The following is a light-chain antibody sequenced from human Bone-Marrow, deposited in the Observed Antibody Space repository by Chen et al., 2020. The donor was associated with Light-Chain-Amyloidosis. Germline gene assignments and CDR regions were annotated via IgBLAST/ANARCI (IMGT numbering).Light chain of an antibody. CDR3: MIWHDSQGG. CDR2: YKSDSNK. J-gene: IGLJ3*02. CDR1: SDIYVAAYR. Sequence: QAVLTQPASLSASPGSSASLTCTLRSDIYVAAYRIYWYQQKPGSPPRYLLRYKSDSNKQQGSGVPCRFSGSKDVSANAGILLSSGLQSVDGADYDCMIWHDSQGGFGGGTKLPVL. V-gene: IGLV5-45*01.